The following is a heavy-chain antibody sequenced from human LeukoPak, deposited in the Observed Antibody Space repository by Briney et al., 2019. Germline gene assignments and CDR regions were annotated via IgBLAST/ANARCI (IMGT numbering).Heavy chain of an antibody. V-gene: IGHV3-48*02. J-gene: IGHJ4*02. CDR1: GFRFSDYS. D-gene: IGHD1-26*01. Sequence: GGSLRLSCAASGFRFSDYSMNWVRQAPGKGLEWVSYIGGRGDGISYADSVKGRFTISRDNAKNSLFLQMNSLRDEDTALYYCAKDQRWESPHYLDSWGQGTLVTVSS. CDR3: AKDQRWESPHYLDS. CDR2: IGGRGDGI.